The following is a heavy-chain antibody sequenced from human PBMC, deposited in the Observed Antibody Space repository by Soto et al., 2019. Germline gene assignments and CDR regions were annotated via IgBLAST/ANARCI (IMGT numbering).Heavy chain of an antibody. CDR1: GGSISSGGYY. D-gene: IGHD5-18*01. V-gene: IGHV4-31*03. J-gene: IGHJ4*02. CDR2: IYYSGST. Sequence: QVQLQESGPGLVKPSQTLSLTCTVSGGSISSGGYYWSWIRQHPGKGLEWIGYIYYSGSTYYNPSLESRVTISVDTSKNQFSLKLSSVTAADTAGYYCARSDTAMVTVVSYFDYWGQGTLVTVSS. CDR3: ARSDTAMVTVVSYFDY.